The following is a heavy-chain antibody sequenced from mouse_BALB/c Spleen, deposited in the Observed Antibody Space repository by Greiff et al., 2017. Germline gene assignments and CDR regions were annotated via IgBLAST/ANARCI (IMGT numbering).Heavy chain of an antibody. J-gene: IGHJ1*01. V-gene: IGHV1-54*01. CDR1: GYAFTNYL. CDR2: INPGSGGT. Sequence: QVQLKESGAELVRPGTSVKVSCKASGYAFTNYLIEWVKQRPGQGLEWIGVINPGSGGTNYNEKFKGKATLTADKSSSTAYMQLSSLTSDDSAVYFCARRHPYWYFDVWGAGTTVTVSS. CDR3: ARRHPYWYFDV. D-gene: IGHD6-1*01.